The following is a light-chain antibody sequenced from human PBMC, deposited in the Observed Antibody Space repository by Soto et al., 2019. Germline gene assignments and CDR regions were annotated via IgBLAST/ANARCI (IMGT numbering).Light chain of an antibody. CDR3: QDYGTSAPWT. Sequence: EVVLTQSPGTLSLSPGERATLSCRASQNIRGNELAWYQQKPGQAPRLLIYRGSSRATGIPDRFSGRGSGPDFPLTISRLEPEDCAVYYCQDYGTSAPWTFGQGTKVEIK. CDR2: RGS. V-gene: IGKV3-20*01. J-gene: IGKJ1*01. CDR1: QNIRGNE.